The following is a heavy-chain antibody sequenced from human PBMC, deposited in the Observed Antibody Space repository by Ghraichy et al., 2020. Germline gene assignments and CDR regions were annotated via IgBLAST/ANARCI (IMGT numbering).Heavy chain of an antibody. CDR2: ISSSGRTI. CDR3: ARDWENTLDY. J-gene: IGHJ4*02. V-gene: IGHV3-11*01. CDR1: GFTFSDYY. D-gene: IGHD1-26*01. Sequence: GGSLRLSCAASGFTFSDYYMSWIRKAPGKGLEWVSYISSSGRTIDYADAVKGRFTIPRDNAKHSLYLQMNSLRAEDTAVYYCARDWENTLDYWGQGTLVTVSS.